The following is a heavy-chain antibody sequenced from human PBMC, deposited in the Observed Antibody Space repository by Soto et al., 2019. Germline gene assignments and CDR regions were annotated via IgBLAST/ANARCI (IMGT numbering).Heavy chain of an antibody. D-gene: IGHD3-22*01. CDR1: GYSFADYH. J-gene: IGHJ3*01. V-gene: IGHV1-2*04. CDR2: INPKSGGT. Sequence: ASVKVSCKASGYSFADYHIHWVRQAPVQGLEWLGRINPKSGGTSTAQKFQGWVTMTTDTSISTASMELTRLTSDDTAVYYCARAFFYQGSDSRGYSFDAFDFWGPGTLVTVSS. CDR3: ARAFFYQGSDSRGYSFDAFDF.